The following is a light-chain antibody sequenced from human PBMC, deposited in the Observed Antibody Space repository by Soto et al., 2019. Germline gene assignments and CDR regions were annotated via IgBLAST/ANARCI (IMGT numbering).Light chain of an antibody. J-gene: IGKJ3*01. CDR2: AAS. V-gene: IGKV1-39*01. CDR1: QSISSY. CDR3: QQSYSTPHT. Sequence: DIQITQSPSSLSASVGDRVTITCRASQSISSYLNWYQQKPGKAPKLLIYAASSLQSGVPSRFSGSGSGKDFTLTISSLQPEDFATYYCQQSYSTPHTFGPGTKVDIK.